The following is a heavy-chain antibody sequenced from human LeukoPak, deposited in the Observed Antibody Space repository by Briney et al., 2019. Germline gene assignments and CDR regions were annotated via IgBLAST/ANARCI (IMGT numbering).Heavy chain of an antibody. CDR2: IYTSGST. D-gene: IGHD6-13*01. J-gene: IGHJ4*02. V-gene: IGHV4-4*07. Sequence: PSETLSLTCIVSGDSISNYYWSWIRQPAGKGLEWIGRIYTSGSTNYNPSLKSRVTMSVDTSKNQFSLELSSVTAADTAVYYCAREAAAGTFYFDYWGQGTLVTVSS. CDR1: GDSISNYY. CDR3: AREAAAGTFYFDY.